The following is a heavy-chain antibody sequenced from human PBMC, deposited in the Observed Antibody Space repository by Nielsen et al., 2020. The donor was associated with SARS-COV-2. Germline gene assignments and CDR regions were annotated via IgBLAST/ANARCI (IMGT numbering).Heavy chain of an antibody. V-gene: IGHV4-31*03. CDR3: ARDRDSSGWYTRAED. CDR2: IYYSGST. Sequence: SETLSLTCTVSGGSISSGGYYWSWIRQHPGKGLEWIGYIYYSGSTYYNPSLKSRVTISVDTSKNQFSLKLSSVTAADTAVYYCARDRDSSGWYTRAEDWGQGTLVTVSS. CDR1: GGSISSGGYY. J-gene: IGHJ4*02. D-gene: IGHD6-19*01.